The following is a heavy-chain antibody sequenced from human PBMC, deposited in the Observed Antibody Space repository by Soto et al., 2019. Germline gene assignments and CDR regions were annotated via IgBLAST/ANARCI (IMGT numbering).Heavy chain of an antibody. CDR1: GFTFSSYS. D-gene: IGHD3-10*01. V-gene: IGHV3-21*02. CDR2: ISGSSTYI. Sequence: EVQLVESGGSLVKPGGSLRLSCSASGFTFSSYSMNWVRQAPGKGLEWVSSISGSSTYIYYADSVKGRFTISRDNANHSLYLQMNSLRAEDTAVYYCSFAGSGSYSNVPDAFDIWGQGTMVTVSS. J-gene: IGHJ3*02. CDR3: SFAGSGSYSNVPDAFDI.